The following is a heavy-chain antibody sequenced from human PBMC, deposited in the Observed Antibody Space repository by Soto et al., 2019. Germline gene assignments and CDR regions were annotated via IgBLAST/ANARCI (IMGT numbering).Heavy chain of an antibody. V-gene: IGHV1-69*13. J-gene: IGHJ4*02. D-gene: IGHD1-26*01. CDR1: GGTLNTYY. Sequence: GPSVKVSCKASGGTLNTYYISWVRQAPGQGLEWMGGIMPIVGTKDYAQKFQGRVTITADESTSTTSMEVISLRFEDTALYYCVMGESSDTADAYWGQGTLVTVSS. CDR3: VMGESSDTADAY. CDR2: IMPIVGTK.